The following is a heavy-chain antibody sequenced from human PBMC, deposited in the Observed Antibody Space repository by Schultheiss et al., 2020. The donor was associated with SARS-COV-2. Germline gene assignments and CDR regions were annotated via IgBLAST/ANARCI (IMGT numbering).Heavy chain of an antibody. CDR1: GFTFSSFW. V-gene: IGHV3-74*01. D-gene: IGHD1-1*01. Sequence: GGSLRLSCAASGFTFSSFWMYRVRQAPGKGPVCVSWINNDGSSITYADSVKGRFTISRDNAKSTLYLQMDSLSADDTAVYYCVRPTMGTFDYWGQGTLVTVSS. J-gene: IGHJ4*02. CDR2: INNDGSSI. CDR3: VRPTMGTFDY.